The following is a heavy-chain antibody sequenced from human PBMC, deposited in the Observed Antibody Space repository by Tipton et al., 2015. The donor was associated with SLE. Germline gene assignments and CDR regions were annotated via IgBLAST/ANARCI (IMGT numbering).Heavy chain of an antibody. CDR3: ARAEAAAGTGNFDY. D-gene: IGHD6-13*01. CDR2: ISYDGSNK. CDR1: GFTFSSYV. J-gene: IGHJ4*02. Sequence: RSLRLSCAASGFTFSSYVMHWVRQAPGKGLEWVAVISYDGSNKYCADSVKGRFTISRDNSKNTLYLQMNGLRAEDTAVYYCARAEAAAGTGNFDYWGQGTLVTVSS. V-gene: IGHV3-30*04.